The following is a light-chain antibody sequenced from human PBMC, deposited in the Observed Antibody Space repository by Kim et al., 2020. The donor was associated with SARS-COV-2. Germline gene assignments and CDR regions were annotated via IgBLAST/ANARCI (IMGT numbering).Light chain of an antibody. J-gene: IGLJ2*01. V-gene: IGLV2-11*01. CDR1: SDDIGAYNY. CDR2: DVY. Sequence: GSPGQSVTIYCSGTSDDIGAYNYVSWYQLHPGKAPKLLIYDVYKRPSGVPDRFSGFKSGNTASLTVSGLQAEDEAEYYCCSFAVKFGEGTQLTVL. CDR3: CSFAVK.